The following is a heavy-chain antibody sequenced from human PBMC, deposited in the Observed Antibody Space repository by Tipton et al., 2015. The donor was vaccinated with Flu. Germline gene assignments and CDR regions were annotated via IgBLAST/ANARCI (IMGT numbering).Heavy chain of an antibody. Sequence: TLSLTCTVSGGSISSYYWSWIRQPAGTGLEWIGRIYTSGSTNYNPSLKSRVTMSVDTSKNQFSLKLSSVTAADTAVYYCAGIAVAGIFDYWGQGTLVTVSP. CDR1: GGSISSYY. CDR2: IYTSGST. CDR3: AGIAVAGIFDY. V-gene: IGHV4-4*07. J-gene: IGHJ4*02. D-gene: IGHD6-19*01.